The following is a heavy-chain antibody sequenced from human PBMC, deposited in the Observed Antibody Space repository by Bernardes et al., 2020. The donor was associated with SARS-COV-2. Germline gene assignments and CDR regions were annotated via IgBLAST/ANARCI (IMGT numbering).Heavy chain of an antibody. CDR3: ARSGGSWTSPYYYYYYGMDV. V-gene: IGHV3-15*01. CDR2: IKSKTDGGTT. J-gene: IGHJ6*02. D-gene: IGHD2-15*01. CDR1: GFTFSNAW. Sequence: GGSLRLSCAASGFTFSNAWMSWVRQAPGKGLEWVGRIKSKTDGGTTDYAAPVKGRFTISRDDSKNTLYLQMNSLKTEDTAVYYCARSGGSWTSPYYYYYYGMDVWGQGTTVTVSS.